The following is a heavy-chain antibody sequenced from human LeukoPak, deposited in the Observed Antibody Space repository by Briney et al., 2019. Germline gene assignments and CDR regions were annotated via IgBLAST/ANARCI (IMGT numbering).Heavy chain of an antibody. J-gene: IGHJ6*02. CDR3: ARDLVTLPASYYSYGMDV. Sequence: LRASVNVSCKASGYTFTNYAMHWVRQAPGQRLEWMGWINAGNGNTESSQKFQGRLTIARDTSASTAYMELSSLRSEDTAVYYCARDLVTLPASYYSYGMDVWGQGTTVTVFS. CDR2: INAGNGNT. D-gene: IGHD1-26*01. V-gene: IGHV1-3*01. CDR1: GYTFTNYA.